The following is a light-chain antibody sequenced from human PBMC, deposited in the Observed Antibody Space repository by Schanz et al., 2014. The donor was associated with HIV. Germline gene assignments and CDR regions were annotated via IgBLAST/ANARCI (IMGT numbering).Light chain of an antibody. Sequence: QSLLTQPPSASGIPGQTVTISCSGSIYTIARRTVDWYQHLPGTAPRLLIHNDDRRPSGVPERFSASKSGTSASLAISGLRSEDEADYYCAAWDDSLSGSYVFGTGTKLTVL. J-gene: IGLJ1*01. CDR1: IYTIARRT. V-gene: IGLV1-47*02. CDR3: AAWDDSLSGSYV. CDR2: NDD.